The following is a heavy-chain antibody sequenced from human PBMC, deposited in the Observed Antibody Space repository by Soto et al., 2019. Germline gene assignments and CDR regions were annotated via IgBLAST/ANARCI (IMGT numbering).Heavy chain of an antibody. J-gene: IGHJ4*02. CDR1: ARSISSGCNF. CDR3: ARDTGTYPYYFDY. V-gene: IGHV4-30-4*01. CDR2: IHHSGIT. D-gene: IGHD1-26*01. Sequence: SATRSRTWTVSARSISSGCNFWSWIRQSPGKPLEWIGYIHHSGITYYNPSLKSRLTISVETSKNQISLKLNSVTAADTAVYYCARDTGTYPYYFDYWGQGTLVTVSS.